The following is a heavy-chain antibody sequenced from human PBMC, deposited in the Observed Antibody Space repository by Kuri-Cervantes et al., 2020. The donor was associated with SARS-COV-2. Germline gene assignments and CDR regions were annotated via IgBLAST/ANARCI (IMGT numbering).Heavy chain of an antibody. J-gene: IGHJ4*02. D-gene: IGHD6-13*01. Sequence: SVKVSCKASGGTFSSYAISWVRQAPGQGLEWMGGIIPIFGTANYAQKFQGRVTITADESTSTAYMELSSLRSEDTAVYYCARAFFSSSPQSPFDYWGQGTLVTVSS. V-gene: IGHV1-69*13. CDR1: GGTFSSYA. CDR2: IIPIFGTA. CDR3: ARAFFSSSPQSPFDY.